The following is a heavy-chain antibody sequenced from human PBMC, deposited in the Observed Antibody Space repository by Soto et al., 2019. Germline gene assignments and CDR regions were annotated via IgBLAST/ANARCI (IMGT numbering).Heavy chain of an antibody. CDR2: INPSGGST. CDR1: GSTFTSND. V-gene: IGHV1-46*01. D-gene: IGHD5-12*01. Sequence: QVPLGPFGPACTNPGASLKVYCKASGSTFTSNDLHWVRRPPGQGFGWMGIINPSGGSTSYTQKFQGRVTMTRDTSTSTVYMELSSLRSEDTAVYYCARDSGYEDNDTWFDPLGQGTLVTVSP. CDR3: ARDSGYEDNDTWFDP. J-gene: IGHJ5*02.